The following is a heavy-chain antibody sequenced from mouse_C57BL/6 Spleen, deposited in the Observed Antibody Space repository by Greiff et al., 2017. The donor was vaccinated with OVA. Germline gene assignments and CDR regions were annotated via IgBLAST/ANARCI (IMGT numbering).Heavy chain of an antibody. D-gene: IGHD2-5*01. CDR2: IDPETGGT. CDR1: GYTFTDYE. CDR3: TRDYSNLWYFDV. J-gene: IGHJ1*03. Sequence: QVQLKESGAELVRPGASVTLSCKASGYTFTDYEMHWVKQTPVHGLEWIGAIDPETGGTAYNQKFKGKAILTADKSSSTAYMELRSLTSEDSAVYYCTRDYSNLWYFDVWGTGTTVTVSS. V-gene: IGHV1-15*01.